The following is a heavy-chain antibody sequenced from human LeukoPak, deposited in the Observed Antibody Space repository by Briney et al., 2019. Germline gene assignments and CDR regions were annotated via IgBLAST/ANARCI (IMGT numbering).Heavy chain of an antibody. J-gene: IGHJ6*03. V-gene: IGHV4-4*07. CDR3: AREGSYYYGTGSYYRSFYHDMD. Sequence: GKGLEGIGGIYTSGGNNYNPSLKRRVTLSVDTSKNQFSLKLSSVTAADTAVYCCAREGSYYYGTGSYYRSFYHDMD. CDR2: IYTSGGN. D-gene: IGHD3-10*01.